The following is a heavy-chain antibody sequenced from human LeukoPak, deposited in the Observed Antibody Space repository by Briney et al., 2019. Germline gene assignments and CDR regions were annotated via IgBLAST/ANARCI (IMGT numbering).Heavy chain of an antibody. V-gene: IGHV3-74*01. CDR3: ARDRDGYNY. CDR2: IDTDGSTT. D-gene: IGHD5-24*01. Sequence: AGSLRLSCAASGFTFSNSLMHWVRQVPVKELVWVARIDTDGSTTHYADSVKGRFTISRDNAKNTLYLQMNSLRAEDTAVYYCARDRDGYNYWGQGTLVTVSS. J-gene: IGHJ4*02. CDR1: GFTFSNSL.